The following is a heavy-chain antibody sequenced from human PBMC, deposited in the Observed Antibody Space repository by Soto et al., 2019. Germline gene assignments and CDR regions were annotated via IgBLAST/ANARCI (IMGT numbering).Heavy chain of an antibody. CDR3: ASLLWFGTKYYYGMDV. CDR1: GGSISSGGYY. V-gene: IGHV4-31*03. Sequence: QVQLQESGPGLVKPSQTLSLTCTVSGGSISSGGYYWSWIRQHPGKGLEWIGYIYYSGSTYYNPSLKSRVTISVDTSKNQFSLKLSSVTAADTAVYYCASLLWFGTKYYYGMDVWGQGTTVTVSS. D-gene: IGHD3-10*01. J-gene: IGHJ6*02. CDR2: IYYSGST.